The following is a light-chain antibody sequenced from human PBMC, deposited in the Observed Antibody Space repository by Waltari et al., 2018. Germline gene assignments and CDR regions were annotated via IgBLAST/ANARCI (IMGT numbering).Light chain of an antibody. J-gene: IGLJ2*01. CDR1: RSHVGPY. Sequence: QSALTQPASVSGSPGQSITLSCPGDRSHVGPYISWYQQHPGKAPKLLIYDVTDRPLGVSDRFSGSKSDNTASLTISGLQADDEAVYYCSSYTEHSPPVIFGGGTNLIVL. V-gene: IGLV2-14*03. CDR2: DVT. CDR3: SSYTEHSPPVI.